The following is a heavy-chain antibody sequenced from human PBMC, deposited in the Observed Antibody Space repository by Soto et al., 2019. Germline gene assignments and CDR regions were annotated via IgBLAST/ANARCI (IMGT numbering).Heavy chain of an antibody. D-gene: IGHD6-25*01. J-gene: IGHJ4*02. V-gene: IGHV5-51*01. Sequence: PGESLKISCQGSGYRFTSSWIGWVRQMPGKGLAWLGNVYPSDSDVRYSPSFEGRVTISADNSINTAYLRLLDLKASETAIYYCTKRATSAFDTWGQGTRVTVSS. CDR3: TKRATSAFDT. CDR1: GYRFTSSW. CDR2: VYPSDSDV.